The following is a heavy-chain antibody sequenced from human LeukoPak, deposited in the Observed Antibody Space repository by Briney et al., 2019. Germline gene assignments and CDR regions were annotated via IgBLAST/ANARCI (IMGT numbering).Heavy chain of an antibody. J-gene: IGHJ4*02. Sequence: PGGSLRLSCAASGFTFSSHWMHWVRQAPGKGLVWVTRISSDGSSTSYADSVKGRFTISRDNAKNTLYLQMNSLRAEDTAVYYCARDRQWLVQPYFDYWGQGTLVTVSS. V-gene: IGHV3-74*01. CDR3: ARDRQWLVQPYFDY. CDR2: ISSDGSST. CDR1: GFTFSSHW. D-gene: IGHD6-19*01.